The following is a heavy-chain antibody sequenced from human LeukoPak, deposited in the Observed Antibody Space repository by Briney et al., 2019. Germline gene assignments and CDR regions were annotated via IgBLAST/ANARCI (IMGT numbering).Heavy chain of an antibody. CDR1: GFTFSSYW. CDR3: ARVNLWFGELTFDY. V-gene: IGHV3-7*01. J-gene: IGHJ4*02. Sequence: PGGSLRLSCAASGFTFSSYWMSRVRQAPGKGLEWVANIKQDGSEKYYVDSVKGRFTISRDNAKNSLYLQMNSLRAEDTAVYYCARVNLWFGELTFDYWGQGTLVTVSS. CDR2: IKQDGSEK. D-gene: IGHD3-10*01.